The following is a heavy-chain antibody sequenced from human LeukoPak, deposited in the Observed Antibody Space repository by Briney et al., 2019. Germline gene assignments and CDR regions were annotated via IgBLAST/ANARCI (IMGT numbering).Heavy chain of an antibody. CDR3: ARDIVVVPAASLGIDY. CDR1: GFTFSSYA. Sequence: GGSLRLSCAASGFTFSSYAMHWVRQAPGKGLEWVAVISYDGSNKYYADSVKGRFTISRDNSKNTLYLQMNSLRAEDTAVYYCARDIVVVPAASLGIDYWGQGTLVTVSS. J-gene: IGHJ4*02. D-gene: IGHD2-2*01. V-gene: IGHV3-30-3*01. CDR2: ISYDGSNK.